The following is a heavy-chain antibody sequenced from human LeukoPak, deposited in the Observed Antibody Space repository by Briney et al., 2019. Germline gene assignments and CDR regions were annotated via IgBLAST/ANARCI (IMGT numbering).Heavy chain of an antibody. V-gene: IGHV3-23*01. D-gene: IGHD3-10*01. CDR3: AKARGGLMDV. Sequence: GGSLRLSCAASGFTVSSNYMSWVRQAPGKGLEWVSAISGSGGSTYYADSVKGRFTISRDNSKNTLYLQMNSLRAEDTAVYYCAKARGGLMDVWGKGTTVTVSS. CDR2: ISGSGGST. J-gene: IGHJ6*03. CDR1: GFTVSSNY.